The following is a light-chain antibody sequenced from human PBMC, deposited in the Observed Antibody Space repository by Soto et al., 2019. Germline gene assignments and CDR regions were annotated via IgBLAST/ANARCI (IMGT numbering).Light chain of an antibody. CDR2: SAS. V-gene: IGKV1-39*01. Sequence: DIQMTQSPFSLSASVGDRVTITCRASQTINNNLNWYQQKPGKAPKLLIYSASNLQSGVPSRFSGSGSGTDFTLTISSLQPEDFATYYCQQSHSASTFGQGTKLQIK. J-gene: IGKJ2*01. CDR1: QTINNN. CDR3: QQSHSAST.